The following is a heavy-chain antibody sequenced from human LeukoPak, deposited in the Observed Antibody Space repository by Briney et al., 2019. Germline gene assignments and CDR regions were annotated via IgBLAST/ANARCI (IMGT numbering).Heavy chain of an antibody. CDR2: ISAYNGNT. CDR1: GYTFTSYG. V-gene: IGHV1-18*01. J-gene: IGHJ4*02. CDR3: ARKNVVVVAATLLNYFDY. D-gene: IGHD2-15*01. Sequence: ASVKVSCKASGYTFTSYGISWVRQAPGQGLEWMGWISAYNGNTNYAQKLQGRVTMTTDTSTSTAYMELRSLRSDDTAVYYCARKNVVVVAATLLNYFDYWGQGTLVTVSS.